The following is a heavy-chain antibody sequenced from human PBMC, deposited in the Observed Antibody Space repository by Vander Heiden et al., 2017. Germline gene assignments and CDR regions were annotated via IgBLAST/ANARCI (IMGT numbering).Heavy chain of an antibody. J-gene: IGHJ5*02. V-gene: IGHV1-18*01. CDR2: ISAYNGNT. CDR1: GYTFTSYG. D-gene: IGHD4-17*01. Sequence: QVQLVQSGAEVKKPGASVKVSCKASGYTFTSYGISWVRQAPGQGLEWMGWISAYNGNTNYAQKLQGRVTMTTDTSTSTAYMELRSLRSDDTAVYYCARSAPNDYVDYGGCEGLEWFDPWGQGTMVTVYS. CDR3: ARSAPNDYVDYGGCEGLEWFDP.